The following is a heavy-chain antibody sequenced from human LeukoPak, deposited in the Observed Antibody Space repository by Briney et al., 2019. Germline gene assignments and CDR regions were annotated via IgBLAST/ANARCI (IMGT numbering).Heavy chain of an antibody. V-gene: IGHV1-24*01. CDR1: GYTFSSYY. J-gene: IGHJ4*02. Sequence: ASVKVSCKASGYTFSSYYMHWVRQAPGKGLEWMGGFDPEDGETIYAQKFQGRVTMTEDTSTDTAYMELSSLRSEDTAVYYCATSRGQIGYSGYDFDYWGQGTLVTVSS. CDR3: ATSRGQIGYSGYDFDY. D-gene: IGHD5-12*01. CDR2: FDPEDGET.